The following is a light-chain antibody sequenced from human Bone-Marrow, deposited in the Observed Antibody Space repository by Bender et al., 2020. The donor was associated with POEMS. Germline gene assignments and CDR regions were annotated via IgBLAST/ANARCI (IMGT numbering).Light chain of an antibody. J-gene: IGLJ1*01. V-gene: IGLV2-14*03. CDR3: SSYTTSSTYA. Sequence: QSALAQPASVSGSPGQSITISCTGTSSDVGGYNFVSWYQQHPGKAPKVMISDVSNRPSGVSNRFSGSKSGNTASLTISGLQAEDEADYYCSSYTTSSTYAFGTGTTVTVL. CDR1: SSDVGGYNF. CDR2: DVS.